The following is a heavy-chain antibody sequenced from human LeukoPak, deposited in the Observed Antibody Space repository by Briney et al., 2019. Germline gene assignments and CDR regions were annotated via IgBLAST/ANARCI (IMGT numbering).Heavy chain of an antibody. CDR1: KFTFSDYY. D-gene: IGHD3-22*01. J-gene: IGHJ4*02. V-gene: IGHV3-11*01. CDR3: ARDYSSGYLFDY. CDR2: ISTSGSTF. Sequence: GGSLRLSCAASKFTFSDYYMSWIRQAPGKGLEWVSYISTSGSTFHYADSVKGRFTISRDNAKNSLYLQMNSLRAEDTAVYYCARDYSSGYLFDYWGQGTLVTVSS.